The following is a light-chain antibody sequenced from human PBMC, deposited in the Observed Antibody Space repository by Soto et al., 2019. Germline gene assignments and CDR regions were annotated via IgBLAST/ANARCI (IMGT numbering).Light chain of an antibody. Sequence: EIVLTQSPATPPLSPGERATLSCRASQRVSSYLAWYQQKPGQAPRLLIHDASNRATGIPARFSGSGSGTDFTLTISSLEPEDFAVYYCQQRSNWPRALTFGGGTKVEIK. CDR1: QRVSSY. CDR3: QQRSNWPRALT. CDR2: DAS. J-gene: IGKJ4*01. V-gene: IGKV3-11*01.